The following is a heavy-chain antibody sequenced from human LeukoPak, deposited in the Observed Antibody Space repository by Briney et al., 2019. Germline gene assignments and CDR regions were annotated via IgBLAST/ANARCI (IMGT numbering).Heavy chain of an antibody. CDR2: ISGSGGST. Sequence: PGGSLRLSCAASGFTFSIYAMSWVRQAPGKGLEWVSGISGSGGSTYYAGSVKGRFTISRDNSKNTLFLQMNSLRAEDTAVYYCAKDFLTVTAGWDYWGQGTLVTVSS. CDR1: GFTFSIYA. V-gene: IGHV3-23*01. CDR3: AKDFLTVTAGWDY. D-gene: IGHD6-25*01. J-gene: IGHJ4*02.